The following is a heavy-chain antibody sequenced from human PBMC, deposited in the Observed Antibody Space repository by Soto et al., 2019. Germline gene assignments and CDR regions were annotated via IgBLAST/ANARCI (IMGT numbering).Heavy chain of an antibody. CDR1: GFTFSSYA. V-gene: IGHV3-23*01. Sequence: GGSLRLSCAASGFTFSSYAMSWVRQAPGKGLEWVSAISGSGGSTYYADSVKGRFTISRDNSKKTLYLQMNSLRAEDTAVYYCAKDPYSSSWYYFDYWGQGTLVTVSS. D-gene: IGHD6-13*01. J-gene: IGHJ4*02. CDR2: ISGSGGST. CDR3: AKDPYSSSWYYFDY.